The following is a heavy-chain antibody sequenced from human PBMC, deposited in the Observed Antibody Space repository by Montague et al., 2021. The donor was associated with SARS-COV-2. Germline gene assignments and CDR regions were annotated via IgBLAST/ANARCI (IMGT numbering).Heavy chain of an antibody. Sequence: SETLSLTCSVSGGFTSNYYWTWIRQSPGKGLQWIGYIFYTGSTKFNPPLKSRVSMSLDTSKNHFSLRLSAVTAADTARYYCARAQNICFIANCVNYFDLWGLGALVTVSS. CDR3: ARAQNICFIANCVNYFDL. CDR2: IFYTGST. D-gene: IGHD2-15*01. CDR1: GGFTSNYY. V-gene: IGHV4-59*01. J-gene: IGHJ4*02.